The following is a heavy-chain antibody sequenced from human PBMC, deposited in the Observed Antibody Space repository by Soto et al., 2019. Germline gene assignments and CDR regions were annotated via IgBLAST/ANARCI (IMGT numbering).Heavy chain of an antibody. V-gene: IGHV4-59*01. Sequence: SETLSLTCTVSGGSISSNYWTWIRQPPGKGLEWIGYVYNSGSTNYNPSLKSRVTISEDTSKSQFSLKVNSMTAADTAVYYCARYRREAVAGYTLDNWGPGILVTVSS. CDR3: ARYRREAVAGYTLDN. J-gene: IGHJ4*02. CDR1: GGSISSNY. D-gene: IGHD6-13*01. CDR2: VYNSGST.